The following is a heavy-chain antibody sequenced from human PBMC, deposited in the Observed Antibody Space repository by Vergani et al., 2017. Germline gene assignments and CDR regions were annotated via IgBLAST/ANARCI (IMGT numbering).Heavy chain of an antibody. CDR2: ISMDGSIT. J-gene: IGHJ3*02. V-gene: IGHV3-30*19. CDR3: GRDAFKGKPDVVDI. Sequence: QVQLVESGGGVVQSGRSLRVFCAGSGFTFTNYDMHWVRQAPGKGLEWVAVISMDGSITHYGDSVKGRVTITRDNSKNTLYLQMTSLRGDDTAIYYCGRDAFKGKPDVVDIWGQGTMVTVSS. CDR1: GFTFTNYD.